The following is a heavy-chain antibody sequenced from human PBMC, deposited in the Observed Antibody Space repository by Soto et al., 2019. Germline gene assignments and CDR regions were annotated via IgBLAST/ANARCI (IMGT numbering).Heavy chain of an antibody. CDR2: ISGSGGST. CDR3: AKDIVVVVAQGFGALWGFTPPLDAFDI. V-gene: IGHV3-23*01. Sequence: VGSLRLSCAASGFTFSSYAMSWVRQAPGKGLEWVSAISGSGGSTYYADSVKGRFTISRDNSKNTLYLQMNSLRAEDTAVYYCAKDIVVVVAQGFGALWGFTPPLDAFDIWGQGTMVTVSS. D-gene: IGHD2-15*01. J-gene: IGHJ3*02. CDR1: GFTFSSYA.